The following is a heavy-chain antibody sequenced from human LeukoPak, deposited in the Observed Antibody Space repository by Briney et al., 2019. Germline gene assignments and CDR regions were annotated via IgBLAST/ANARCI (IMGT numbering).Heavy chain of an antibody. CDR1: GFTFSNYA. D-gene: IGHD2-2*01. CDR2: ISYDGSNK. Sequence: GGSLRLSCAASGFTFSNYAMHWVRQAPGKGLEWVSVISYDGSNKYYADSVKGRFTISRDNSKNTLYLQMNSLRAEDTAVYYCARGPYLKDENNWFDPWGQGTLVTVSS. CDR3: ARGPYLKDENNWFDP. J-gene: IGHJ5*02. V-gene: IGHV3-30*04.